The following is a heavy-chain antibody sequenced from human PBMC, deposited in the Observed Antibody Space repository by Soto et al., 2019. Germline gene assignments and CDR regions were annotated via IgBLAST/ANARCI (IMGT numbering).Heavy chain of an antibody. V-gene: IGHV3-30*18. CDR2: ISCDGSNK. D-gene: IGHD1-26*01. CDR3: AKDDIGYSGSYHNYGMDV. J-gene: IGHJ6*02. CDR1: GFTFSSYG. Sequence: QVQLVESGGGVVQPGRSLRLSCAASGFTFSSYGMHWVRQAPGKGLEWVAVISCDGSNKYYADSVKGRFTISRDNSKNTLYLQMNSLRAEDTAVYYCAKDDIGYSGSYHNYGMDVWGQGTTVTVSS.